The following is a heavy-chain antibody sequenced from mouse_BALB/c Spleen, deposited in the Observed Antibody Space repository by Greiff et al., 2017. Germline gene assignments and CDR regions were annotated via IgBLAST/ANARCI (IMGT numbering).Heavy chain of an antibody. D-gene: IGHD2-14*01. Sequence: EVQVVESGTVLARPGASVKMSCKASGYTFTSYWMHWVKQRPGQGLEWIGAIYPGNSDTSYNQKFKGKAKLTAVTSTSTAYMELSSLTNEDSAVYYCTRGDRYDGDYYAMDYWGQGTSVTVSS. CDR1: GYTFTSYW. V-gene: IGHV1-5*01. J-gene: IGHJ4*01. CDR3: TRGDRYDGDYYAMDY. CDR2: IYPGNSDT.